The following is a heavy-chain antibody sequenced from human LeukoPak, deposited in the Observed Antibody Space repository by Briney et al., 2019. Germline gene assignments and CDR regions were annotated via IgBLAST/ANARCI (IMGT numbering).Heavy chain of an antibody. CDR1: GGSISRYY. V-gene: IGHV4-59*01. CDR3: ARDRLGDYDY. J-gene: IGHJ4*02. CDR2: IYYSGST. D-gene: IGHD3-16*01. Sequence: SETLSLTCTLSGGSISRYYWSWIRQTPGKGLEWIGYIYYSGSTRYNPSLKSRVTISVDTSKNQFSLRLTSVTAADTAVYYCARDRLGDYDYWGQGTLVTVSS.